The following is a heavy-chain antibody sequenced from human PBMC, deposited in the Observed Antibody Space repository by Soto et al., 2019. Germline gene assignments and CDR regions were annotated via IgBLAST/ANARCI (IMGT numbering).Heavy chain of an antibody. V-gene: IGHV3-73*01. Sequence: GGSLRLSCAASGFTFSGSAMHWVRQASGKGLEWVGRIRSKANSYATAYAASVKGRFTISRDDSKNTAYLQMNSLKTEDTAVYYCTRPPTNYDFCSGQDYYYYGMDVWGQGTTVTVSS. D-gene: IGHD3-3*01. CDR2: IRSKANSYAT. CDR1: GFTFSGSA. CDR3: TRPPTNYDFCSGQDYYYYGMDV. J-gene: IGHJ6*02.